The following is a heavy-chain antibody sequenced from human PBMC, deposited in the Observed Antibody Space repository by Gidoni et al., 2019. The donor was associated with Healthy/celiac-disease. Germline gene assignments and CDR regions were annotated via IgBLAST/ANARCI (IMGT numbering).Heavy chain of an antibody. CDR2: INHSGST. D-gene: IGHD6-19*01. V-gene: IGHV4-34*01. Sequence: QVQLQQWGAGLLKPSETLSLTCAVYGGSFSGYYWSWIRQPPGKGLEWIGEINHSGSTNYNPSLKSRVTISVDTSKNQFSLKLSSVTAADTAVYYCARRGVIAVAGTGLVWGQGTLVTVSS. CDR3: ARRGVIAVAGTGLV. CDR1: GGSFSGYY. J-gene: IGHJ4*02.